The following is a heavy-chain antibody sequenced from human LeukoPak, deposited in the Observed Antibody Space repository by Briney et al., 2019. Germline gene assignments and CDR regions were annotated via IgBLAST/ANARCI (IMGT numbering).Heavy chain of an antibody. CDR1: GGSISSGGYY. Sequence: SETLSLTCTVSGGSISSGGYYWSWIRQPPGKGLEWIGYIYHSGSTYYNPSLKSRVTISVDRSKNQFSLKLSSVTAADTAVYYCARDRSSWYDYWGQGTLVTVSS. V-gene: IGHV4-30-2*01. CDR2: IYHSGST. D-gene: IGHD6-13*01. J-gene: IGHJ4*02. CDR3: ARDRSSWYDY.